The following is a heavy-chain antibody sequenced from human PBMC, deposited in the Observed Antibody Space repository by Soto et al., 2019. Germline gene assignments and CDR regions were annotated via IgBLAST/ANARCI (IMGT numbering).Heavy chain of an antibody. Sequence: PSETLSLTCAVSGTSISSTFWWTWVRQPPGKGLEWIGEVYHTGTTNYNPSLKSRVTISVDTSKNQFSLKLSAVTAADTAVYYCARSRGYSYTDYWGQGTLVTVSS. CDR3: ARSRGYSYTDY. CDR2: VYHTGTT. V-gene: IGHV4-4*02. CDR1: GTSISSTFW. D-gene: IGHD5-18*01. J-gene: IGHJ4*02.